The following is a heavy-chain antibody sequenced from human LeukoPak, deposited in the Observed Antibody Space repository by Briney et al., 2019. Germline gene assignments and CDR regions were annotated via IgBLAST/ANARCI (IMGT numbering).Heavy chain of an antibody. J-gene: IGHJ4*02. CDR1: GGSFSSYY. CDR3: ARGIVGAKGEFDY. V-gene: IGHV4-59*01. CDR2: IYYSGST. D-gene: IGHD1-26*01. Sequence: SETLSLTCAVYGGSFSSYYWSWIRQPPGKGLEWIGYIYYSGSTNYNPSLKSRVTISVDTSKNQFSLKLSSVTAADTAVYYCARGIVGAKGEFDYWGQGTLVTVSS.